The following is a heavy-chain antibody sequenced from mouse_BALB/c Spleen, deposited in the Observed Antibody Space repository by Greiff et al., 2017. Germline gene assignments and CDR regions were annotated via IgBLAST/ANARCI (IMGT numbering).Heavy chain of an antibody. CDR2: ILPGSGST. J-gene: IGHJ2*01. Sequence: QVQLKQSGAELMKPGASVKISCKATGYTFSSYWIEWVKQRPGHGLEWIGEILPGSGSTNYNEKFKGKATFTADTSSNTADMQLSSLTSEDSAVYYCARWDYDHGYYFDYWGQGTTLTVSA. V-gene: IGHV1-9*01. D-gene: IGHD2-4*01. CDR3: ARWDYDHGYYFDY. CDR1: GYTFSSYW.